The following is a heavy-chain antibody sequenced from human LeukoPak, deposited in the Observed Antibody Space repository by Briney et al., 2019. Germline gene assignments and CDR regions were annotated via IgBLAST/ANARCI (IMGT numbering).Heavy chain of an antibody. J-gene: IGHJ4*02. Sequence: GSLRLSCAAPGFTFSSYAMSWVRQAPGKGLEWVSAISGSGGSTYYADSVKGRFTISRDNSKNTLYLQMNSLRAEDTAVYYCAKVGGDSNYFDYWGQGTLVTVSS. D-gene: IGHD2-21*02. CDR3: AKVGGDSNYFDY. CDR1: GFTFSSYA. CDR2: ISGSGGST. V-gene: IGHV3-23*01.